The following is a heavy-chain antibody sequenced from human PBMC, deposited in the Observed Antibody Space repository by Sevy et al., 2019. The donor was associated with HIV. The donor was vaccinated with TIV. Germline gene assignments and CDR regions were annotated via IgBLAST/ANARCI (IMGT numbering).Heavy chain of an antibody. D-gene: IGHD3-10*01. CDR1: GFTFDDYA. CDR2: ISWNSGSI. Sequence: GGSLRLSCAASGFTFDDYAMHWVRQAPGEGLEWVSGISWNSGSIGYADSVKGRFTISRDNAKNSLYLQMNSLRAEDTALYYCAKDFLLYGSGSYYFDYWGQGTLVTVSS. J-gene: IGHJ4*02. V-gene: IGHV3-9*01. CDR3: AKDFLLYGSGSYYFDY.